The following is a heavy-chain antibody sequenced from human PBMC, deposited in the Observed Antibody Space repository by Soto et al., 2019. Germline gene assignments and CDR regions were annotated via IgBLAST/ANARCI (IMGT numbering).Heavy chain of an antibody. CDR3: ARHFTMGFYYYYMDV. CDR1: GGSISSSNCH. CDR2: IYYSGST. J-gene: IGHJ6*03. Sequence: QLQLQESGPGLVKPSETLSLTCSVSGGSISSSNCHWGWVRQAPGKGLEWIGTIYYSGSTYYNPSLQSRITISVDTSKNQFSLKVSSVTTADTAVYYCARHFTMGFYYYYMDVWGKGTTVTVSS. V-gene: IGHV4-39*01.